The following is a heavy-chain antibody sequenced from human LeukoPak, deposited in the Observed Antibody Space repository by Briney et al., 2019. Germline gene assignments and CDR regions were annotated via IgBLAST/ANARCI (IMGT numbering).Heavy chain of an antibody. Sequence: ASVKVSCKASGFTFTSSAMQRVRQARGQRLEWIGWIVVGSGNTNYAQKFQERVTITRDMSTSTAYMELSSLRSEDTAVYYCAAGSPYYDSSGYPYYYYYGMDVWGQGTTVTVSS. J-gene: IGHJ6*02. CDR2: IVVGSGNT. CDR1: GFTFTSSA. CDR3: AAGSPYYDSSGYPYYYYYGMDV. V-gene: IGHV1-58*02. D-gene: IGHD3-22*01.